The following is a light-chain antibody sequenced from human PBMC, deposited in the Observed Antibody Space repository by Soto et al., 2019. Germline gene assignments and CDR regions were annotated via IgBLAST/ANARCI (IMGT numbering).Light chain of an antibody. CDR3: QHYNNWPPWT. V-gene: IGKV3-15*01. J-gene: IGKJ1*01. CDR1: QSVSSN. Sequence: IVMTQSPATLSVSPGERATLSCRASQSVSSNLAWYQQKPGQAPRLLIYGASTRATGIPARFSGSGSGTDFTLPISSLQSEDFAVYYCQHYNNWPPWTFGQGTKVEIK. CDR2: GAS.